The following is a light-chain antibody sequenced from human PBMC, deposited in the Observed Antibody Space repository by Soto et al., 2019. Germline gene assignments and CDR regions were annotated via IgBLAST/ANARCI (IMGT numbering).Light chain of an antibody. J-gene: IGKJ2*01. CDR3: QQSANVPVT. CDR2: GTS. Sequence: DIHMTQFPSSLSAFVGDRVTINCRASQSISSYLNWYQQKPGKAPKLLIYGTSKLPSGVPSRFSGIGSGTDFTLTISGLQPEDFGTYYCQQSANVPVTFGQGTRLEIE. CDR1: QSISSY. V-gene: IGKV1-39*01.